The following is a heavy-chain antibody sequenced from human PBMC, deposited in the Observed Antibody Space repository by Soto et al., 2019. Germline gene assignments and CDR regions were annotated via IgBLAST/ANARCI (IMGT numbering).Heavy chain of an antibody. CDR2: IYTSGST. Sequence: LSLTCTVSGGSISSYYWSWIRQPAGKGLEWIGRIYTSGSTNYNPSLKSRVTMSVDTSKNQFSLKLSSVTAADTAVYYCARDLRPLYFDYGFDYWGQGTLVTVSS. CDR3: ARDLRPLYFDYGFDY. CDR1: GGSISSYY. J-gene: IGHJ4*02. D-gene: IGHD3-10*01. V-gene: IGHV4-4*07.